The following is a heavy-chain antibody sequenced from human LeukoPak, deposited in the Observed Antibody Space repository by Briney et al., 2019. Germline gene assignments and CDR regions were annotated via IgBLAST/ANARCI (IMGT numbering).Heavy chain of an antibody. D-gene: IGHD6-13*01. CDR3: ARLTALRSYSSSWYWAYYYYYYMDV. CDR2: IYYSGST. J-gene: IGHJ6*03. CDR1: GGSISSSSYY. V-gene: IGHV4-39*07. Sequence: SETLSLTCTVSGGSISSSSYYWGWIRQPPGKGLEWIGSIYYSGSTYYNPSLKSRVTISVDTSKNQFSLKLSSVTAADTAVYYCARLTALRSYSSSWYWAYYYYYYMDVWGKGTTVTVSS.